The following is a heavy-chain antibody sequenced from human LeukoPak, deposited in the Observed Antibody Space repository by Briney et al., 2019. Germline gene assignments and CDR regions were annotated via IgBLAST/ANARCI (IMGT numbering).Heavy chain of an antibody. CDR2: IYTSGST. Sequence: KPSETLSLTCTVSGGSIGSGSYYWSWIRQPAGKGLEWIGRIYTSGSTNYNPSLKSRVTISVDTSKNQFSLKLSSVTAADTAVYYCARGTGDDAFDIWGQGTMVTVSS. CDR1: GGSIGSGSYY. CDR3: ARGTGDDAFDI. D-gene: IGHD7-27*01. V-gene: IGHV4-61*02. J-gene: IGHJ3*02.